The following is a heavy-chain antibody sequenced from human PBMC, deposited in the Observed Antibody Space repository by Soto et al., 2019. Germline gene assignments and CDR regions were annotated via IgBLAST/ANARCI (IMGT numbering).Heavy chain of an antibody. D-gene: IGHD6-25*01. CDR1: GGSISSGGYY. CDR3: AREAAGILNWFDP. J-gene: IGHJ5*02. Sequence: QVQLQESGPGLVKPSQTLSLTCTVSGGSISSGGYYWSWIRQHPGKGLEWIGYIYHSGSTYYTPSLKSRVTXSXDXXKNQFSLKVSSVTAADTAVYYCAREAAGILNWFDPWGQGTLVTVSS. V-gene: IGHV4-31*03. CDR2: IYHSGST.